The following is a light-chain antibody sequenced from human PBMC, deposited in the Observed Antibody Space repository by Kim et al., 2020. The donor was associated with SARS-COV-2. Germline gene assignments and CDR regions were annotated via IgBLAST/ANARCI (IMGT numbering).Light chain of an antibody. CDR2: DAS. Sequence: ASVGDIVTITCRASQAIGNYLAWYQQDPGKAPKLLIYDASTLQTGVPSRFSGTGSRTEFTLTISSLQPEDFTTYSCQQYNVFPRTFGQGTKVDIK. V-gene: IGKV1-9*01. J-gene: IGKJ1*01. CDR3: QQYNVFPRT. CDR1: QAIGNY.